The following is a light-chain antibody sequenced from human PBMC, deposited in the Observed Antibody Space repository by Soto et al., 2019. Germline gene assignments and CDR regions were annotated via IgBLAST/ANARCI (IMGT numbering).Light chain of an antibody. J-gene: IGKJ5*01. CDR2: AAS. CDR3: QQAISFPIT. Sequence: QKNQVPSPVSGSVGNRSTHTFSASQGIRHWLAWYQQKPGKAPKPLIYAASSLQSGVPSRFSGSGSGTDFTLTISSLQPEDFATYYCQQAISFPITFGQGTRLEIK. CDR1: QGIRHW. V-gene: IGKV1-12*01.